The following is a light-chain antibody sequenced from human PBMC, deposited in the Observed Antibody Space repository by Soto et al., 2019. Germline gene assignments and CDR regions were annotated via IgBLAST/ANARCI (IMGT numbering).Light chain of an antibody. J-gene: IGKJ2*01. Sequence: AIRMTQSPSSLSASTGDRVTITCRASQGISSYLAWYQQKPGKAPKLLIYAASTLQSGVPSRFSGSGSGTDFTLTISCLHAEDFATYYCQQYYSYPLTFGQGTKLEIK. CDR3: QQYYSYPLT. CDR2: AAS. V-gene: IGKV1-8*01. CDR1: QGISSY.